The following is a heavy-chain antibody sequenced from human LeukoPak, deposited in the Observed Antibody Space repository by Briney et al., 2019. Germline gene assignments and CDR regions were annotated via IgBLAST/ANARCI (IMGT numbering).Heavy chain of an antibody. CDR3: APLISGWKYFDY. CDR1: GFTVSSNY. D-gene: IGHD6-25*01. CDR2: IYSGGST. J-gene: IGHJ4*02. V-gene: IGHV3-53*01. Sequence: GGSLRLSCAASGFTVSSNYMSWVRQAPGKGLEWVSVIYSGGSTYNADSVKGRFTISRDSSKNTLYLQMNSLRAEDTAVYYCAPLISGWKYFDYWGQGTLVTVSS.